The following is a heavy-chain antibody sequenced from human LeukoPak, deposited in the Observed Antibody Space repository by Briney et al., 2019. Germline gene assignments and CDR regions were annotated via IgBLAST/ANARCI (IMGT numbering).Heavy chain of an antibody. V-gene: IGHV3-48*01. Sequence: PGGSLRLSCAGSGFSISNYGMNWVRQAPGKGLEWLSYIRSDSSTKYYADSVKGRFTISRDNSKNTLYLQMNSLRAEDTAVYYCARGAYGDYVKTLLDYWGQGTLVTVSS. CDR1: GFSISNYG. J-gene: IGHJ4*02. CDR2: IRSDSSTK. CDR3: ARGAYGDYVKTLLDY. D-gene: IGHD4-17*01.